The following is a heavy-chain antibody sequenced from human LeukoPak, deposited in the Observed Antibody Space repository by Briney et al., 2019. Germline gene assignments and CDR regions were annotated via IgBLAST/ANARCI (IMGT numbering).Heavy chain of an antibody. Sequence: PSETLSLTCTVSGGSMSSYYWSWMRQIPGKGLEWSGYIYYSGSTNYNPSLKSRVTISVDTSKNQFSLKLSSVTAADTAVYYCARDPRGNSCYDYWGQGTLVIVSS. CDR2: IYYSGST. CDR1: GGSMSSYY. V-gene: IGHV4-59*01. J-gene: IGHJ4*02. CDR3: ARDPRGNSCYDY. D-gene: IGHD2-2*01.